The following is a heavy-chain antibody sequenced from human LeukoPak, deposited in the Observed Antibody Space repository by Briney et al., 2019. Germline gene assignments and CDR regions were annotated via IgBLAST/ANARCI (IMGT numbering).Heavy chain of an antibody. D-gene: IGHD1-26*01. CDR1: GSSVSSGSYY. CDR2: IYYSGST. J-gene: IGHJ4*02. CDR3: ARAKSYSGNYPTFDC. Sequence: SETLSLTCTVSGSSVSSGSYYWSWIRQPPGKGLEWIGDIYYSGSTNYNPSLKSRVTISVDTSKNHFSLKLSSVTAADTAVYYCARAKSYSGNYPTFDCWGQGTLVTVSS. V-gene: IGHV4-61*03.